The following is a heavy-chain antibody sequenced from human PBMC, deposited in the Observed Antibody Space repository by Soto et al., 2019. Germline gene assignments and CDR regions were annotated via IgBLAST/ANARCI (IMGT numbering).Heavy chain of an antibody. D-gene: IGHD3-10*01. CDR3: ARVPWFTPRQYSMDL. Sequence: EVQMVESGGGLGQPGGSLRLSCAASGFSVSDNHVSWVRQAPGKGLGWVSVFYSDGTRYYADSVKVRFTITSHSSRNTVYLQMNSLRTEDTAVYYCARVPWFTPRQYSMDLWGKGTTVTVSS. CDR1: GFSVSDNH. CDR2: FYSDGTR. J-gene: IGHJ6*04. V-gene: IGHV3-53*04.